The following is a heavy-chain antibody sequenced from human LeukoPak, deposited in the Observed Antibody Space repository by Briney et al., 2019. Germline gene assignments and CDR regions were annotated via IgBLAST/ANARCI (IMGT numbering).Heavy chain of an antibody. Sequence: ASVKVSCKASGYTFTSYAMHWVRQAPGQRREWMGWINAGNGDTKYSQKFQGRVTITRDTSASTAYMELSSLRSEDTAVYYCARGYGDYVWYFDLWGRGTLVTVSS. D-gene: IGHD4-17*01. CDR2: INAGNGDT. CDR1: GYTFTSYA. V-gene: IGHV1-3*01. CDR3: ARGYGDYVWYFDL. J-gene: IGHJ2*01.